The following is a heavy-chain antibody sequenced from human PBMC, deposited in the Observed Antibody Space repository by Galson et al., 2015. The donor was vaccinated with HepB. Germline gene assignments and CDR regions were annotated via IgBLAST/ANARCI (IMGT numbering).Heavy chain of an antibody. Sequence: SVKVSCKASGYTFTSYDINWVRQATGQGLEWMGWMNPNSGNTGYAQKFQGRVTMTRNTSISTAYMELSSLRSEDTAVYYCARKSAVTAIRYYYYYGMDVWGQGTTVTVSS. CDR3: ARKSAVTAIRYYYYYGMDV. J-gene: IGHJ6*02. D-gene: IGHD2-21*02. CDR2: MNPNSGNT. V-gene: IGHV1-8*01. CDR1: GYTFTSYD.